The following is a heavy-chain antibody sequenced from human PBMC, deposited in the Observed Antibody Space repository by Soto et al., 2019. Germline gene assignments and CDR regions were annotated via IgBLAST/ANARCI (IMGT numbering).Heavy chain of an antibody. CDR3: AKDLNSDSSGYWDAFDI. V-gene: IGHV3-23*01. J-gene: IGHJ3*02. CDR1: GFTFSSYA. CDR2: ISGNGVST. D-gene: IGHD3-22*01. Sequence: PGGSLRLSCAASGFTFSSYAMSWVRQAPGKGLEWVSAISGNGVSTYYADSVKGRFTISRDNSKNTLYLQMNSLRAEDTAVYYCAKDLNSDSSGYWDAFDIWRQGTMVTVSS.